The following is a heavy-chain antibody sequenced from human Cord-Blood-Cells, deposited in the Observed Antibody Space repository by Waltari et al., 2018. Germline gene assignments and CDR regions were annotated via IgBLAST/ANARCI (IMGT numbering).Heavy chain of an antibody. Sequence: EVQLVESGGGLIQPGGSLRPSCAAFAFTVTSHYMRWARQAPGKGLEWVSVIYSGGSTYYADSVKGRFTISRDNSKNTLYLQMNSLRAEDTAVYYCARGWFGEFDYWGQGTLVTVSS. J-gene: IGHJ4*02. V-gene: IGHV3-53*01. CDR2: IYSGGST. CDR1: AFTVTSHY. D-gene: IGHD3-10*01. CDR3: ARGWFGEFDY.